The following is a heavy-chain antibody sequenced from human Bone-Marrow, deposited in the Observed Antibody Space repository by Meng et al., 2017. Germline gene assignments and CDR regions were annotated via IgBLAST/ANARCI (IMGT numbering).Heavy chain of an antibody. D-gene: IGHD1-1*01. CDR1: GGSFSGYY. V-gene: IGHV4-34*01. J-gene: IGHJ1*01. CDR3: ARGTRPLLFQH. Sequence: HGGSGLSKPSQTLSLICAVYGGSFSGYYWIWIRQPPGKGLEWIGEINHSGSTNSNPSLKSRVTISVDTSKNQFSLKLSSVTAADTAVYYCARGTRPLLFQHWGQGTLVTVSS. CDR2: INHSGST.